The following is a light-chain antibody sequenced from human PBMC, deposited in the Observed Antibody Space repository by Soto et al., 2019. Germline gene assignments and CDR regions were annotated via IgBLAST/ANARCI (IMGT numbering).Light chain of an antibody. Sequence: EIVLTQSPGTLSLSPGERATLSCRASQSVSSSFLAWYQQKPGQAPRLLIYGASSRATGIPDRFSGSVSGTDFTLTISRLEPEDVAVYYCQQYGSSPLTFVGGTKVEIK. CDR2: GAS. V-gene: IGKV3-20*01. J-gene: IGKJ4*01. CDR1: QSVSSSF. CDR3: QQYGSSPLT.